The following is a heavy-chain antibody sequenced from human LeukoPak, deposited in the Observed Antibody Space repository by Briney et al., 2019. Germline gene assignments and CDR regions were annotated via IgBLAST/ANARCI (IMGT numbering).Heavy chain of an antibody. CDR1: GASIGSSSYY. CDR3: ARRPRSSTTLNTGGFWFDT. D-gene: IGHD6-6*01. V-gene: IGHV4-39*01. J-gene: IGHJ5*02. Sequence: SETLSLTCTVSGASIGSSSYYWGWIRQSPGKGLEWIGIIYYSGSTYYNPSLKSRVTISVDTSKNQLSLRLSSVTAAGTAVYYCARRPRSSTTLNTGGFWFDTWGQGTLITVSS. CDR2: IYYSGST.